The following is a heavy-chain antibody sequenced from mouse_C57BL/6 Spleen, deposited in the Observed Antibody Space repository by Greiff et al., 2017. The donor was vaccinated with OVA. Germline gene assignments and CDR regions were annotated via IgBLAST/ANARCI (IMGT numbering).Heavy chain of an antibody. J-gene: IGHJ3*01. Sequence: EVQGVESGGDLVKPGGSLKLSCAASGFTFSSYGMSWVRQTPDKRLEWVATISGGGSYTYYPDSVKGRFTISRDNAKNTLYLQMSSLKSEDTAMYYCARQDSSGYVWFAYWGQGTLVTVSA. CDR3: ARQDSSGYVWFAY. CDR1: GFTFSSYG. CDR2: ISGGGSYT. V-gene: IGHV5-6*01. D-gene: IGHD3-2*02.